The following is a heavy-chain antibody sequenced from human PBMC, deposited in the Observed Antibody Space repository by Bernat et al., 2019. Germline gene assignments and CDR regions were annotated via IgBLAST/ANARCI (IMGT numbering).Heavy chain of an antibody. Sequence: QVQLVESGGGLVKPGGSLRLSCAASGFTFSDYYMSWIRQAPGKGLDRVSYISSSSSYTNYADSVKGRFTISRDNAKNSLYLQMNSLRAEDTAVYYCARGTSTSAPYMDVWGKGPRSPSP. CDR1: GFTFSDYY. V-gene: IGHV3-11*05. CDR3: ARGTSTSAPYMDV. J-gene: IGHJ6*03. CDR2: ISSSSSYT.